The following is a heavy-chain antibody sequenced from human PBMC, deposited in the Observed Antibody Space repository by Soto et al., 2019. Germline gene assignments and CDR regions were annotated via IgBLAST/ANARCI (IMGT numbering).Heavy chain of an antibody. CDR3: ARAKAPLYSSSWYWFDP. D-gene: IGHD6-13*01. V-gene: IGHV4-59*08. J-gene: IGHJ5*02. CDR2: IYYSGGT. Sequence: QVQLQESGPGLVKPSETLSLTCTVSGGSISSYYWSWIRQPPGKGLEWIGYIYYSGGTNYNPSLMGRVTIAVDPPKNQFSRKLSSVPAADTAVYYCARAKAPLYSSSWYWFDPWGQGTLVTVSS. CDR1: GGSISSYY.